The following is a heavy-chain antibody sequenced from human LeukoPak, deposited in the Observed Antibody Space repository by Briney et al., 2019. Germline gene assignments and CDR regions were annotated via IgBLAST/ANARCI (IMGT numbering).Heavy chain of an antibody. CDR2: INPSGGST. J-gene: IGHJ6*03. Sequence: GASVKVSCKASGYTFTGYYMYWVRQAPGQGLEWMGWINPSGGSTSYAQKFQGRVTMTRDMSTSTVYMELSSLRSEDTAVYYCARVAAEVVGVPGAIGFGWLRRDYYYMDVWGKGTTVTVSS. V-gene: IGHV1-46*01. CDR3: ARVAAEVVGVPGAIGFGWLRRDYYYMDV. D-gene: IGHD2-2*02. CDR1: GYTFTGYY.